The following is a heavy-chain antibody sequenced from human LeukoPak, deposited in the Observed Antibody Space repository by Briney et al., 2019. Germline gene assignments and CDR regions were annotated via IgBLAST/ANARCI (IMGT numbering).Heavy chain of an antibody. CDR1: GFHVITYY. D-gene: IGHD2-2*01. CDR2: IYSDFRT. CDR3: ARGARTSHSLDY. V-gene: IGHV3-53*01. Sequence: PGGSLRLSCAASGFHVITYYMNWFRQAPGKGLEWASVIYSDFRTYYADSVKGRFIISKDTSKNTLYLQMNNLRADDTAVYYCARGARTSHSLDYWGQGTLVTVSS. J-gene: IGHJ4*02.